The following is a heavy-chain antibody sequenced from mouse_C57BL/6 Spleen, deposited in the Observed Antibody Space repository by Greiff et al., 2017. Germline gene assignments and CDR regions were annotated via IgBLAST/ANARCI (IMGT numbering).Heavy chain of an antibody. CDR3: TGGGYYEDWYCDV. D-gene: IGHD2-3*01. J-gene: IGHJ1*03. Sequence: EVKVEESGGGLVQPGGSMKLSCVASGFTFSNYWMNWVRQSPEKGLEWVARIRLKSGNYATHYAESVKGRFTISRDDSKSSVYLQMNNLRAEDTGIYYCTGGGYYEDWYCDVWGTGTTVTVSS. CDR1: GFTFSNYW. CDR2: IRLKSGNYAT. V-gene: IGHV6-3*01.